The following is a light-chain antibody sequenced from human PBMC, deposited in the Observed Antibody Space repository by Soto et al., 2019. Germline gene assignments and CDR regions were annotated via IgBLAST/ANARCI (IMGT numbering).Light chain of an antibody. Sequence: DVQMTQSPSSLSAFVGDRVTITCRASQGIAPYLAWFQQKPGKVPKLLIYATSTLQSGAPTRFSGSGSGTEFTLTINSLQPEDVGTYYCQKYNSAPLTFGGGTKVEIK. CDR3: QKYNSAPLT. J-gene: IGKJ4*01. CDR2: ATS. CDR1: QGIAPY. V-gene: IGKV1-27*01.